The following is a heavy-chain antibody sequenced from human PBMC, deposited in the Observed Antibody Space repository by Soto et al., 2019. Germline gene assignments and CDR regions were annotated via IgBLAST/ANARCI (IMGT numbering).Heavy chain of an antibody. D-gene: IGHD3-10*01. CDR2: IYYGGST. Sequence: SETLSLTCTVSGGSISSGGYYWSWIRQHPGKGLEWIGYIYYGGSTYYNPSLKSRVTISVDTSKNQFSLKLSSVTAADTAVYYCARDRAMVRGVLDYWGQGTLVTVSS. J-gene: IGHJ4*02. V-gene: IGHV4-31*03. CDR3: ARDRAMVRGVLDY. CDR1: GGSISSGGYY.